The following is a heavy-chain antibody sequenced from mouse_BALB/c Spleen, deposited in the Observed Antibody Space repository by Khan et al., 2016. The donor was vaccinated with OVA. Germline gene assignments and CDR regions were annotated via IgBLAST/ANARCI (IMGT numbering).Heavy chain of an antibody. V-gene: IGHV1-85*01. CDR1: GYTFTSYD. Sequence: QVQLKESGAELVKPGASVKLSCKASGYTFTSYDINWVRQRPEQGLEWMGWIFPGDDSTKYNEKFKGKATLTTDKSSSTAYTQLSRLTSADSAVYLCASHYYGGNLYWYCDVWGAGTTVTVSS. D-gene: IGHD1-1*02. J-gene: IGHJ1*01. CDR3: ASHYYGGNLYWYCDV. CDR2: IFPGDDST.